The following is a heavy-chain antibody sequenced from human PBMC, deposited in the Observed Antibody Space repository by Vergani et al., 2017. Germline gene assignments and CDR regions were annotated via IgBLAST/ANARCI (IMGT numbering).Heavy chain of an antibody. J-gene: IGHJ6*02. CDR1: GYTFTSYA. CDR3: ASQTTSLLYYGMDV. V-gene: IGHV1-3*01. CDR2: INAGNGNT. D-gene: IGHD1-7*01. Sequence: QVQLVQSGAEVKKPGASVKVSCKASGYTFTSYATHWVRQAPGQRLEWMGWINAGNGNTKYSQKFQGRVTITRDTSASTAYMELSSLRSEDTAVYYCASQTTSLLYYGMDVWGQGTTVTVSS.